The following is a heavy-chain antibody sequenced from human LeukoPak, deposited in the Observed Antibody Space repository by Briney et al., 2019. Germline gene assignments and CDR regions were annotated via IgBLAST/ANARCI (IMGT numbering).Heavy chain of an antibody. J-gene: IGHJ5*02. CDR1: GGSISSYY. D-gene: IGHD3-16*02. Sequence: SETLSLTCTVSGGSISSYYWGWIRQPPGKGLEWIGSIYYSGSTYYNPSLKSRVTISVDTSKNQFSLKLSSVTAADTAVYYCARHIADTNWFDPWGQGTLVTVSS. V-gene: IGHV4-39*01. CDR2: IYYSGST. CDR3: ARHIADTNWFDP.